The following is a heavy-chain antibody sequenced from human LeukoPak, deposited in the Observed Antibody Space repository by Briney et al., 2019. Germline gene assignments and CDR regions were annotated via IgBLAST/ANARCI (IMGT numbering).Heavy chain of an antibody. D-gene: IGHD2-15*01. CDR3: AREERDIVVVVAATPGLNWFDP. CDR2: IYYSGST. V-gene: IGHV4-39*07. Sequence: PSETLSLTCTVSGGSISSSSYYWGWIRQPPGKGLEWIGSIYYSGSTYYNPSLKSRVTISVDTSKNQFSLKLSSVTAADTAVYYCAREERDIVVVVAATPGLNWFDPWGQGTLVTVSS. CDR1: GGSISSSSYY. J-gene: IGHJ5*02.